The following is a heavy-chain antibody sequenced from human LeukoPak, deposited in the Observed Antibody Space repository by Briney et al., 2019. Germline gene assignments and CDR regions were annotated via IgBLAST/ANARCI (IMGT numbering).Heavy chain of an antibody. D-gene: IGHD3-22*01. V-gene: IGHV4-30-4*01. CDR1: GGSISSGDYY. CDR2: IYYSGST. CDR3: ARAPPGGYYYNYFEY. J-gene: IGHJ4*02. Sequence: SQTLSLTCTVSGGSISSGDYYWSWIRQPAGKGLEWIGYIYYSGSTYYNPSLKSRVTISVDTSKNQFSLKLSSVTAADTAVYYCARAPPGGYYYNYFEYWGQGTLVTVSS.